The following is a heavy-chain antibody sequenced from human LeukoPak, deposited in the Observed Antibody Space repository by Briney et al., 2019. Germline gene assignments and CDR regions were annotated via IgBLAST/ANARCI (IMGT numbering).Heavy chain of an antibody. CDR3: ARNPIFGVVYAFDI. V-gene: IGHV4-61*02. D-gene: IGHD3-3*01. CDR2: IYTSGST. Sequence: NASETLSLTCTVSGGSINSGNDYWSWIRQPAGKGLEWIGRIYTSGSTNYNPSLKSRVTISVDMSKNQFSLKLSSVTAADTAVYYCARNPIFGVVYAFDIWGQGTMVTVSS. CDR1: GGSINSGNDY. J-gene: IGHJ3*02.